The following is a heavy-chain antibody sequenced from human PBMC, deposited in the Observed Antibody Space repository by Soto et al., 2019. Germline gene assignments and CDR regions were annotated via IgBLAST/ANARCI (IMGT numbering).Heavy chain of an antibody. CDR3: AREDDYGDYPFDY. J-gene: IGHJ4*02. V-gene: IGHV3-74*01. CDR1: GFTFSSYW. D-gene: IGHD4-17*01. CDR2: INSDGSST. Sequence: GGSLRLSCAASGFTFSSYWMHWVRQAPGKGLVWVSRINSDGSSTSYADSVKGRFTISRDNAKNTLYLQMNSLRAEDTAVYYCAREDDYGDYPFDYWGQGTLVTVSS.